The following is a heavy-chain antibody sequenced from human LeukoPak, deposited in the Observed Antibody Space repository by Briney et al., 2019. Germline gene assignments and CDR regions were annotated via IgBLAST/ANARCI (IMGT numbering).Heavy chain of an antibody. V-gene: IGHV4-59*01. CDR3: ARARGVRPYYFDY. D-gene: IGHD3-10*01. Sequence: SETLSLTCTVSGGSISTYYWNWIRQPPGKGLEWIGYIYHSGSTNYNPSLKSRVTISVDTSKNQFSLKLSSVTAADTAVYYCARARGVRPYYFDYWGQGTLVTVSS. CDR2: IYHSGST. J-gene: IGHJ4*02. CDR1: GGSISTYY.